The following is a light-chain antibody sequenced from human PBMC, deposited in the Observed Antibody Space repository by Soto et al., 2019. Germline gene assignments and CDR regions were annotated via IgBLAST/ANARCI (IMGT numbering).Light chain of an antibody. V-gene: IGLV2-14*03. CDR1: SSDVGGYNY. CDR3: CSYTTSNTRQIV. Sequence: VLTQPPSVSGSPGQSVTISLTCTSSDVGGYNYVSWYQHHPGKAPKLMIYDVSNRPSGVSNRFSGSKSGNTASLTISGLQPEDEADYYCCSYTTSNTRQIVFGTGTKVTVL. CDR2: DVS. J-gene: IGLJ1*01.